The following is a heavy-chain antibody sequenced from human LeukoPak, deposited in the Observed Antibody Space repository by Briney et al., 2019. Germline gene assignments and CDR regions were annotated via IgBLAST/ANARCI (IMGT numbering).Heavy chain of an antibody. CDR2: IIPIFGTA. V-gene: IGHV1-69*01. CDR3: ARVDCSSTGCYRRESDNWFDP. CDR1: GGTFSSYA. J-gene: IGHJ5*02. Sequence: SVKVSCKASGGTFSSYAISWVRQAPGQGLEWMGGIIPIFGTANYAQKFQGRVTITADESTSTAYMELSSLRSEDTAVYYCARVDCSSTGCYRRESDNWFDPWGQGTLVTVSS. D-gene: IGHD2-2*01.